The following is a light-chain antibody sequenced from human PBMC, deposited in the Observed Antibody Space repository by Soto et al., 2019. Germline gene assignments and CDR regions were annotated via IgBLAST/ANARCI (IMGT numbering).Light chain of an antibody. CDR2: ENN. J-gene: IGLJ3*02. V-gene: IGLV1-51*02. CDR3: AAWENSLSGGV. CDR1: SSNIGSDF. Sequence: QSVLTQPPSLSAAPGQKVTISCSGSSSNIGSDFVSWYQQLAGTAPQLLIYENNKRPSGIPDRFSGSKSATSATLGITGLQTGDEADYYCAAWENSLSGGVFGGGTKRTVL.